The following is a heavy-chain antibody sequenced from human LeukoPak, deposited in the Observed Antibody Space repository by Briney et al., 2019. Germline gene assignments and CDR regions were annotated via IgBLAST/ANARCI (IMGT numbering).Heavy chain of an antibody. V-gene: IGHV3-7*01. J-gene: IGHJ4*02. CDR3: TRDFQGY. CDR2: IKEDGSQN. Sequence: GKVLEWVGNIKEDGSQNYYVDSLEGRFTIARDNGKNSLYLQMNSLRAEDTAVYYCTRDFQGYWGQGTLVTVSS.